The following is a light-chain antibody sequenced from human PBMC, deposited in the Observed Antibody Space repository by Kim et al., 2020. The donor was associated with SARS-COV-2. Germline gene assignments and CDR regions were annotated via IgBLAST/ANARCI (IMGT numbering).Light chain of an antibody. V-gene: IGKV3-15*01. J-gene: IGKJ5*01. Sequence: VSPGERAPCSCRASQSVGIKLAWYQQKPGQAPRLLIYGASTRATGIPARFSGSGSGTELTLTISSLQSEDFALYYCQQFDNWPMTFGQGTRLEIK. CDR3: QQFDNWPMT. CDR2: GAS. CDR1: QSVGIK.